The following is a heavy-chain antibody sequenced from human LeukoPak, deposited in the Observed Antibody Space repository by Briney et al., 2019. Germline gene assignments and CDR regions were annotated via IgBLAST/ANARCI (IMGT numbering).Heavy chain of an antibody. V-gene: IGHV1-46*03. Sequence: ASVKVSCKASGYTFTSYYMHWVRQAPGQGLEWMGIINPSGGSTSYAQKFQRRVTMTRDTSTSTVYMELSSLRSEDTAVYYCASGFCSSTSCYTGWFDPWGQGTLVTVSS. CDR1: GYTFTSYY. D-gene: IGHD2-2*02. J-gene: IGHJ5*02. CDR3: ASGFCSSTSCYTGWFDP. CDR2: INPSGGST.